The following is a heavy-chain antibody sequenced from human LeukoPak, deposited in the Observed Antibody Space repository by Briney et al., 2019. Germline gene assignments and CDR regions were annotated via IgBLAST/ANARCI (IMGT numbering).Heavy chain of an antibody. V-gene: IGHV1-8*03. CDR3: ARGASYGSGSYYNE. J-gene: IGHJ4*02. CDR2: MNPNSGNT. D-gene: IGHD3-10*01. Sequence: ASVKVSCKASGYTFTSYDINWVRQATGQGLEWMGWMNPNSGNTGYAQKFQGRVTITRNTSISTAYMELSSLRSEDTAVYYCARGASYGSGSYYNEWGQGTLVTVSS. CDR1: GYTFTSYD.